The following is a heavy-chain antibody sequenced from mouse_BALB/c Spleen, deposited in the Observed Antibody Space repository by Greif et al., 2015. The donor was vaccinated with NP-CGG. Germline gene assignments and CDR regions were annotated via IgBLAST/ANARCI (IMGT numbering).Heavy chain of an antibody. V-gene: IGHV1-53*01. Sequence: QVQLQQSGAELVKPGASVKLSCKASGYTFTSYYMYWVKQRPGQGLEWIGEINPSNGGTNFNEKFKSKATLTVDKSSSTAYMQLSSLTSEDSAVYYCIRRGITTLGDYWGQGTSVTVSS. CDR2: INPSNGGT. J-gene: IGHJ4*01. D-gene: IGHD2-4*01. CDR3: IRRGITTLGDY. CDR1: GYTFTSYY.